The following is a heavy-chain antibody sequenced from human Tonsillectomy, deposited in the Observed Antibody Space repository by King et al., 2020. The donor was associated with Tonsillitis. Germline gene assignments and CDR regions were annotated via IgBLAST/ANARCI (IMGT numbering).Heavy chain of an antibody. CDR3: ARDFYDSKGRTGGMDV. V-gene: IGHV3-21*01. CDR1: GFTFSSYS. J-gene: IGHJ6*02. Sequence: VQLVESGGGLVKPGGSLRLSCAASGFTFSSYSINWVRQAPGKGLEWVSSISSSSRYIYCADSVKGRFTISRDNAKNSLVLQMNSLRAEETAIYYCARDFYDSKGRTGGMDVWGQGTTVTVSS. CDR2: ISSSSRYI. D-gene: IGHD3-22*01.